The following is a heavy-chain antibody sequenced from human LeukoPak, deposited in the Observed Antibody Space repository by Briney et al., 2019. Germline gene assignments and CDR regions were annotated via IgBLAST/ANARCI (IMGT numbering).Heavy chain of an antibody. CDR3: ARGGNHRVADDAFDI. D-gene: IGHD2-15*01. Sequence: SETLSLTCTVSGGSISSYYWSWIRQPAGKGLEWIGRIYTSGSTNYNPSLKSRVTMSVDTSKNQFSLKLSSVTAADTAVYYCARGGNHRVADDAFDIWRQGQMVNVSS. V-gene: IGHV4-4*07. J-gene: IGHJ3*02. CDR1: GGSISSYY. CDR2: IYTSGST.